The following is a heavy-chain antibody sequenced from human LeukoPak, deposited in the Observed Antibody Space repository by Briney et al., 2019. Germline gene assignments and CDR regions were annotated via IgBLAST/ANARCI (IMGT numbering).Heavy chain of an antibody. Sequence: PGGSLRLSCAASGFTFSSYSMNWVRQAPGKGLEWVSSISSSSSYIYYADSVKGRFTISRDNAKNSLYLQMNSLRAEDTAVYYCARVGSRRRAFDIWGQGTMVTVSS. CDR3: ARVGSRRRAFDI. J-gene: IGHJ3*02. D-gene: IGHD1-14*01. CDR1: GFTFSSYS. V-gene: IGHV3-21*01. CDR2: ISSSSSYI.